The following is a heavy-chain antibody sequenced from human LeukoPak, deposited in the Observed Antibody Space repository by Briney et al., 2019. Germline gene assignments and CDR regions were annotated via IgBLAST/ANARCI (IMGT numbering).Heavy chain of an antibody. CDR3: ARVRITMVRGVIIEDYYGIDV. Sequence: PGGSLRLSCAASGFTFSSYSMNWVRQAPGKGLEWVSSISSSSSYIYYADSVKGRFTISRDNAKNSLYLQMNSLRAEDTAVYYCARVRITMVRGVIIEDYYGIDVWGQGTTVTVSS. CDR1: GFTFSSYS. V-gene: IGHV3-21*01. CDR2: ISSSSSYI. D-gene: IGHD3-10*01. J-gene: IGHJ6*02.